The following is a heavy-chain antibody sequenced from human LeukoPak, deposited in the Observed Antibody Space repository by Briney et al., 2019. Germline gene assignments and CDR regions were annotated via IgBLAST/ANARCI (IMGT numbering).Heavy chain of an antibody. Sequence: SETLSLTCAVYGGSFSGYYWSWIRQPPRKGLEWIGEINHSGSTNYNPSLKSRVTISVDTSKNQFSLKLSSVTAADTAVYYCARGRGAYYYGSGSYYYYYYMDVWGKGTTVTVSS. CDR2: INHSGST. CDR1: GGSFSGYY. CDR3: ARGRGAYYYGSGSYYYYYYMDV. J-gene: IGHJ6*03. D-gene: IGHD3-10*01. V-gene: IGHV4-34*01.